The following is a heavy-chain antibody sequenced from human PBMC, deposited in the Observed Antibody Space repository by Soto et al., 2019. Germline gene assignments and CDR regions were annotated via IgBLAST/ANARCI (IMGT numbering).Heavy chain of an antibody. V-gene: IGHV1-69*04. CDR2: IIPILGIA. J-gene: IGHJ5*02. CDR3: ARDGRKYLPIVVVPAAIRVWFDP. D-gene: IGHD2-2*02. Sequence: SVKVSCKASGGTFSSYTISWVRQAPGQGLEWMGRIIPILGIANYAQKFQGRVTITADKSTSTAYMELSSLRSEDTAVYYCARDGRKYLPIVVVPAAIRVWFDPWGQGTLVTVSS. CDR1: GGTFSSYT.